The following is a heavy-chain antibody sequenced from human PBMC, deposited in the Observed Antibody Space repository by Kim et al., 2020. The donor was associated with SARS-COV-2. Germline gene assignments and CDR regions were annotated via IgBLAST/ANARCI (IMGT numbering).Heavy chain of an antibody. CDR3: AKESEVSTWVYVGY. V-gene: IGHV3-33*03. D-gene: IGHD5-12*01. J-gene: IGHJ4*02. Sequence: SADSVKGRFTITRDKSKNTLYLQMNSLRAEDTAVYYCAKESEVSTWVYVGYWGQGTLVTVSA.